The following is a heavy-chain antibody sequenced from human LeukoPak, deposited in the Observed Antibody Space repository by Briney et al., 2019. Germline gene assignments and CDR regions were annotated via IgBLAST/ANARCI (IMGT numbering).Heavy chain of an antibody. V-gene: IGHV3-48*01. J-gene: IGHJ4*02. Sequence: GGSLRLSCAASGFTFSTYSMNWVRQAPGKGLEWVSYISTSSSTIYYADSVKGRLTISRDNAKNSLYLQMHSLRAEDTAVYYCAKAGYSASWHDYWGQGTLVTVSS. CDR3: AKAGYSASWHDY. CDR1: GFTFSTYS. D-gene: IGHD6-13*01. CDR2: ISTSSSTI.